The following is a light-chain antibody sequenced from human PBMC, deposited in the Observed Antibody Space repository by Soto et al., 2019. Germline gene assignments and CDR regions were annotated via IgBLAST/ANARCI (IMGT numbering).Light chain of an antibody. CDR2: GAS. CDR1: QSVSSSY. J-gene: IGKJ2*01. CDR3: QQYSSSPMYT. V-gene: IGKV3-20*01. Sequence: EIVLTQSPGTLSLSPGERATLSCRASQSVSSSYLAWYQQKAGQAPRLLIYGASSRAPGIPDRFSGRGSGTDFTLTISRLEPEDFAVYYCQQYSSSPMYTFGQGTKLEIK.